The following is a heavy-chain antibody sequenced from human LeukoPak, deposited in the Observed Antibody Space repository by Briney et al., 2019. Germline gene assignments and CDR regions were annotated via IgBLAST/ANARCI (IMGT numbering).Heavy chain of an antibody. J-gene: IGHJ4*02. CDR2: IYSSGST. CDR1: GGSISGCY. Sequence: PSETLSLTCTVSGGSISGCYWAWIRQPPGKGLEWIGYIYSSGSTNYNPSLKSRVTISVDTSKNQFSLRLSSVTAADTAVYYCARHRYTSSSSYFDFWGQGTLVTVSS. D-gene: IGHD6-6*01. V-gene: IGHV4-59*08. CDR3: ARHRYTSSSSYFDF.